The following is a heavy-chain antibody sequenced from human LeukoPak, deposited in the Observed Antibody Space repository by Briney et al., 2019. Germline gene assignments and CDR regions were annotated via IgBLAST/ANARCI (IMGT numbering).Heavy chain of an antibody. CDR3: ELWFEDDAFDI. CDR2: IYGGGTT. V-gene: IGHV3-66*01. Sequence: PGGSLRLSCAASGFTFNSYAMSWVRQAPGKGLEWVSHIYGGGTTHYADSVKGRFTISRDDSKNTLYLQMNSLRAEDTAVYYCELWFEDDAFDIWGQGTVVTVSS. J-gene: IGHJ3*02. CDR1: GFTFNSYA. D-gene: IGHD3-10*01.